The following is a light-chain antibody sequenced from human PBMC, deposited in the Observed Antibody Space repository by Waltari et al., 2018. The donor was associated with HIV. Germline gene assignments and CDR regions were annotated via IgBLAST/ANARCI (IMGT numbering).Light chain of an antibody. V-gene: IGKV2-30*01. J-gene: IGKJ2*01. CDR2: KVS. CDR1: QGLVYTDGKTY. Sequence: DVVLTQSPLSLPVTLGQPASISCGSSQGLVYTDGKTYLTWFQQRPGQSPRRLIYKVSNRDSRAPDRFSGSGSGTNFTLTISRVEAEDVGLYYCVQGTHWPHTFGQGTKLEI. CDR3: VQGTHWPHT.